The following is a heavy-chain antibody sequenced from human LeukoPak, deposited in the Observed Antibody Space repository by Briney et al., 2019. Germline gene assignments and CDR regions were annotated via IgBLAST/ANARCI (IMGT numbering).Heavy chain of an antibody. CDR1: GYSISSGYY. J-gene: IGHJ5*02. CDR2: IYHSGST. D-gene: IGHD5-18*01. V-gene: IGHV4-38-2*02. CDR3: ANMGYSYAPGLFDP. Sequence: SETLSLTCTVSGYSISSGYYWGWIRQPPGKGLEWIGNIYHSGSTYHNPSLKSRVSMSVDTSKNQFSLKLSSVTAADTAVYYCANMGYSYAPGLFDPWGQGTLVTVSS.